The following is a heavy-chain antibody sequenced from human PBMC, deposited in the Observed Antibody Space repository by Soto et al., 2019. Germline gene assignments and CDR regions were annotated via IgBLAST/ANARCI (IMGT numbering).Heavy chain of an antibody. CDR2: IFGSGGT. CDR1: GFTLTSYA. Sequence: EVQVLESGGGLVQPGGSLRLSCTASGFTLTSYAMAWVRQAPGKGLKWVSGIFGSGGTFYADSVKGRFTISRDDSKNNRYLQMTSLRVEDAARYFCVGGDGSERLNEHDYWGQGTVVTVSS. CDR3: VGGDGSERLNEHDY. V-gene: IGHV3-23*01. D-gene: IGHD1-26*01. J-gene: IGHJ4*02.